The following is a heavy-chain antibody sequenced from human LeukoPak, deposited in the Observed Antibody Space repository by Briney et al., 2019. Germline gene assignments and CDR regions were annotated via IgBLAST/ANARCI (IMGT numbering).Heavy chain of an antibody. J-gene: IGHJ5*02. CDR2: IYYSGST. CDR1: GGSISSSSYY. Sequence: SETLSLTCTVSGGSISSSSYYWGWIRQPPGKGLEWIGSIYYSGSTYYNPSLKSRVTISVDTSKNQFSLKLSSVTAADTAVYYCARGGYEYYYGSGSYYRPIPIDPWGQGTLVTVSS. V-gene: IGHV4-39*07. D-gene: IGHD3-10*01. CDR3: ARGGYEYYYGSGSYYRPIPIDP.